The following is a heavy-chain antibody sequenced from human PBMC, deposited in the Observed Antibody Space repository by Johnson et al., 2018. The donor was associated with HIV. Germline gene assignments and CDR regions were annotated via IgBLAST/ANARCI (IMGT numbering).Heavy chain of an antibody. CDR3: AKEPLVRGVNAFDI. J-gene: IGHJ3*02. CDR1: GFTVSGNY. CDR2: MYSGGST. V-gene: IGHV3-66*01. Sequence: VQLVESGGGLVQPGGSLRLSCVASGFTVSGNYMSWVRQAPGKGLEWVSVMYSGGSTYYADSVKGRFTISRDNSKNTLFLQMNSLRAEDTAVYYCAKEPLVRGVNAFDIWGQGTMVTVSS. D-gene: IGHD3-10*01.